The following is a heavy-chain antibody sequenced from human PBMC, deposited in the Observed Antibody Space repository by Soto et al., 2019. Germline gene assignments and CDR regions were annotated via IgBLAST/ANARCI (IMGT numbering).Heavy chain of an antibody. Sequence: QVQLVQSGAEVKKPGASVKVSCKASGYTFISYGISWVRQAPGQGLEWMGWISAYNGNTNYAQKLQGRVTMTTDTYTSTAYMELRSMTSDDTAVYYCARDAAYYYDSSGPDAFDIWGQGTMVTVSS. CDR1: GYTFISYG. J-gene: IGHJ3*02. V-gene: IGHV1-18*01. CDR3: ARDAAYYYDSSGPDAFDI. CDR2: ISAYNGNT. D-gene: IGHD3-22*01.